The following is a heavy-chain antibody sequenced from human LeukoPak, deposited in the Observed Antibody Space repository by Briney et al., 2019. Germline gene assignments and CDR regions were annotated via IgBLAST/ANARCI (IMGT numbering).Heavy chain of an antibody. CDR3: AKGSAGGYYDSSGYYFDY. Sequence: GGSLRLSCAASGFTFSSYAMSWVRQAPRKGLEWVSGISASGGSSYYADSVKGRFTISRDNSNNTLYLQMNSLRAEDTAVYYCAKGSAGGYYDSSGYYFDYWGQGTLVTVSS. CDR2: ISASGGSS. V-gene: IGHV3-23*01. J-gene: IGHJ4*02. CDR1: GFTFSSYA. D-gene: IGHD3-22*01.